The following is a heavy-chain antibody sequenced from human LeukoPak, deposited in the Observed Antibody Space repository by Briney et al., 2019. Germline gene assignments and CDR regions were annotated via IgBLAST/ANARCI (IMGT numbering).Heavy chain of an antibody. CDR1: GYTFTGYY. D-gene: IGHD3-3*01. CDR3: AIGFWSGYYFDY. CDR2: INPNSGGT. V-gene: IGHV1-2*02. Sequence: GASVKVSCKXSGYTFTGYYMHWVRQAPGQGLEWMGWINPNSGGTNYAQKFQGRVTMTRDTSISTAYMELSRLRSDDTAVYYWAIGFWSGYYFDYWGQGTLVTVSS. J-gene: IGHJ4*02.